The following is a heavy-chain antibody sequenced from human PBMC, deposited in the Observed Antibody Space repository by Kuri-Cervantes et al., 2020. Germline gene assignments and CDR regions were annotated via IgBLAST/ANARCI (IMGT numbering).Heavy chain of an antibody. CDR2: INNSGST. Sequence: SQTLSLTCALYGGSFSGSYWSWIRPPPGKGLEWIGEINNSGSTNYNPSPKSRVTISVDTSKNQFSLKPSSLTAADTAVYYCARAIVENYDYVWGSSSHRRYSYYYMDVWGKGTTVTVSS. J-gene: IGHJ6*03. CDR3: ARAIVENYDYVWGSSSHRRYSYYYMDV. CDR1: GGSFSGSY. D-gene: IGHD3-16*01. V-gene: IGHV4-34*01.